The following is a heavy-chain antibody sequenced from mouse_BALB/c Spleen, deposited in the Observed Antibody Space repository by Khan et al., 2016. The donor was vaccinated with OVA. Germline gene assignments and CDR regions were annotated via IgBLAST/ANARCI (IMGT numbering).Heavy chain of an antibody. CDR1: GFTFSTYA. CDR3: ARHNYGPFAY. D-gene: IGHD1-1*01. V-gene: IGHV5-9-3*01. CDR2: INSGGDYI. J-gene: IGHJ3*01. Sequence: EVKLVESGEDLVKPGGSLKLSCSASGFTFSTYAMSWVRQTPEKRLEWVATINSGGDYIYYPDSVKGRFTISRDNAKNTLSLQMSSLRSEDTAMFYCARHNYGPFAYWGQGTLVSVSA.